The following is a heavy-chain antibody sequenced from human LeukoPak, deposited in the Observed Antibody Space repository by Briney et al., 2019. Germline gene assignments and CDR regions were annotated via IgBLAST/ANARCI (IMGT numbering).Heavy chain of an antibody. V-gene: IGHV3-74*01. CDR3: ARSASGYDA. J-gene: IGHJ5*02. Sequence: GGSLRLSCAASGFPFSVYWMHWVRQAPGKGLVWVSRIDDDEVGTTLADWVKGRLHISRDNAKNTMYLQMNSLRVEDTAVYYCARSASGYDAWGQGTLVTVSS. D-gene: IGHD5-12*01. CDR2: IDDDEVGT. CDR1: GFPFSVYW.